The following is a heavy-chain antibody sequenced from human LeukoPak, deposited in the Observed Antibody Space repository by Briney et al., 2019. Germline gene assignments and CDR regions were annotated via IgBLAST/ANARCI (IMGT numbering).Heavy chain of an antibody. J-gene: IGHJ4*02. CDR1: GFTFSSYW. CDR3: ARSDYDFWSGFEY. D-gene: IGHD3-3*01. V-gene: IGHV3-7*01. Sequence: GGSLRLSCAASGFTFSSYWLSWVRQAPGKGLEWVANIKEDGSEKYYVDSLKGRFTVSRDNAKNALYLQINGLRVGDTAVYYCARSDYDFWSGFEYWGQGTLVTVSS. CDR2: IKEDGSEK.